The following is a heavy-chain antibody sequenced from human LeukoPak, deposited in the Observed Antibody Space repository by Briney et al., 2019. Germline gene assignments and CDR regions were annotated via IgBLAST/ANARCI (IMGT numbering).Heavy chain of an antibody. V-gene: IGHV1-18*01. J-gene: IGHJ4*02. D-gene: IGHD5-12*01. Sequence: RASVKVSCQASGYMFTRYGISWVRQAPGQGPEWVGWISGSNGNTNYAQKFLGRVTMTADTSTGTAYMELKSLTSADTAVYYCARSGRGTYYYFDLWGQGTLVTVSS. CDR2: ISGSNGNT. CDR1: GYMFTRYG. CDR3: ARSGRGTYYYFDL.